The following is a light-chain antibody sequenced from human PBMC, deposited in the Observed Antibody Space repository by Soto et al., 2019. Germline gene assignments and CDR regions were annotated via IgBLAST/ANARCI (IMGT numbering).Light chain of an antibody. CDR2: EVS. J-gene: IGLJ1*01. CDR3: SSYTTSSTRV. CDR1: RSDVGAYDF. Sequence: QSVLTQPASVSGSPGQSIAISCTGTRSDVGAYDFVSWYQQHPDKAPKLMIYEVSHRPSGVSYRFSGSKSVNTATLTISGLQAEDEADYYCSSYTTSSTRVFGTGTKVTVL. V-gene: IGLV2-14*03.